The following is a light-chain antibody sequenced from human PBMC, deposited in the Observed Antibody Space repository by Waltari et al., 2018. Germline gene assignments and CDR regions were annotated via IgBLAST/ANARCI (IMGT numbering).Light chain of an antibody. CDR1: QRIRNY. Sequence: DIQMSPSPSSQSAFVGDRVTITCRASQRIRNYLNWFQVKQGKAPKLLIYAASSLQSGVPSRFSGSGSGTDFTLTITSLQPEDSATYYCQQSYSIPYTFGQGTKLEI. J-gene: IGKJ2*01. CDR2: AAS. V-gene: IGKV1-39*01. CDR3: QQSYSIPYT.